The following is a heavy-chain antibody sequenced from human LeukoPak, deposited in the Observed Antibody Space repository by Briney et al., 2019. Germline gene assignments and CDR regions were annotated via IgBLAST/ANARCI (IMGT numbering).Heavy chain of an antibody. CDR1: GGTFSSYA. Sequence: ASVKVSCKASGGTFSSYAISWVRQAPGQGLEWMGGIIPIFGTANYAQKFQGRVTITADESTSTAYMELSSLRSEDTAVYYCAKNRMEVDAFDIWGQGTMVTVSS. V-gene: IGHV1-69*13. J-gene: IGHJ3*02. CDR2: IIPIFGTA. D-gene: IGHD1-14*01. CDR3: AKNRMEVDAFDI.